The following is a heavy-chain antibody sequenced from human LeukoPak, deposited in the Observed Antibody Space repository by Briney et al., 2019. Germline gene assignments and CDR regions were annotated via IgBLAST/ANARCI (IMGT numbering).Heavy chain of an antibody. CDR2: INPNSGGT. CDR3: ARDLDWNDVGVIHY. V-gene: IGHV1-2*02. J-gene: IGHJ4*02. D-gene: IGHD1-1*01. Sequence: ASVKVSCKASGYTFTGYYMHWVRQAPGQGLEWMGWINPNSGGTNYAQKFQGRVTMTRDTSISTAYMELSRLRSDDTAVYYCARDLDWNDVGVIHYWGQGTLVTVSS. CDR1: GYTFTGYY.